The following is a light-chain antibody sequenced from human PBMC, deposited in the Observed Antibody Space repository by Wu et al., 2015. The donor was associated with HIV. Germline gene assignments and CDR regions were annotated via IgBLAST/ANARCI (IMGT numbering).Light chain of an antibody. CDR2: DAF. Sequence: EVVLTQSPDTLSLSPGERATLSCRASQNIDSNLAWYQQKPGQAPRLLIYDAFYRATGIPARFSGSGSATDFTLTISSLEPEDFAVYYCQQSSTWPLTFGQGTRLEIK. J-gene: IGKJ5*01. CDR3: QQSSTWPLT. CDR1: QNIDSN. V-gene: IGKV3-11*01.